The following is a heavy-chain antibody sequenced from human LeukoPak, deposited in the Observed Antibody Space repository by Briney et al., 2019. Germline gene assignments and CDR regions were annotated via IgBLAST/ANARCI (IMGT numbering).Heavy chain of an antibody. CDR1: GYTFTSYG. Sequence: ASVKVSCKASGYTFTSYGISWVRQAPGQGLEWMGWISAHNGNTNYAQNLQGRVTMTTDTSTSTAYMELRSLISDDTAVYYCARGGGYSYHEQFFDYWGQGTLVTVSS. V-gene: IGHV1-18*01. CDR2: ISAHNGNT. CDR3: ARGGGYSYHEQFFDY. D-gene: IGHD5-18*01. J-gene: IGHJ4*02.